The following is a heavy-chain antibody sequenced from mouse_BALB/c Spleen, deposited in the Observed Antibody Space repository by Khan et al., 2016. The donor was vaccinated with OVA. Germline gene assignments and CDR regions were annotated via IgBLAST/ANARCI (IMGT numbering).Heavy chain of an antibody. J-gene: IGHJ2*01. CDR2: IWSGGST. Sequence: QVQLKESGPGLVQPSQSLSITCTVSGFSLTNYGVHWVRQSPGKGLEWLGMIWSGGSTDYNATFISRLTISKDNSRSQVFFKMNSLQASDTAIYXCARTRNGYFDYWGQGTTLTVSS. D-gene: IGHD1-1*02. CDR3: ARTRNGYFDY. V-gene: IGHV2-2*02. CDR1: GFSLTNYG.